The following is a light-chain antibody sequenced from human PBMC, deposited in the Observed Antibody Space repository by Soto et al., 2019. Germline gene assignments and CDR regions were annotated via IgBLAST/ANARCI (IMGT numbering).Light chain of an antibody. J-gene: IGKJ1*01. CDR2: DAS. CDR3: QQYNSLWT. CDR1: QSVASNY. V-gene: IGKV3-20*02. Sequence: EIVLTQSPATLSLSPWERATLSCRASQSVASNYLAWYQQKPGQAPRLLIYDASSLESGVPSRFSGSGSGTEFTLTISSLQPDDFATYYCQQYNSLWTFGQGTKVDIK.